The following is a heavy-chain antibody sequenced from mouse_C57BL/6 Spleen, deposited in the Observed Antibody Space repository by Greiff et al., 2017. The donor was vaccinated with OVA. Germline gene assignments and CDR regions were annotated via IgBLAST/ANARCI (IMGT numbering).Heavy chain of an antibody. Sequence: QVQLQQPGTELVKPGASVKLSCKASGYTFTSYWIHWVKQRPGQGLEWIGNINPSNGGTNYNEKFKSKATLTVDKSSSTAYMQLSSLTSEDSAVYYCARVITTVVANFDVWGTGTTVTVSS. V-gene: IGHV1-53*01. CDR3: ARVITTVVANFDV. J-gene: IGHJ1*03. CDR2: INPSNGGT. D-gene: IGHD1-1*01. CDR1: GYTFTSYW.